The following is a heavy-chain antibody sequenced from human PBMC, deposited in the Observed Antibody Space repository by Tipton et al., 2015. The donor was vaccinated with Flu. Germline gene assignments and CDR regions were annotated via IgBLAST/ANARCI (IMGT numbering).Heavy chain of an antibody. CDR1: GFTFSSYS. CDR3: ASGQVVDY. V-gene: IGHV3-21*01. D-gene: IGHD2-15*01. Sequence: GSLRLSCAASGFTFSSYSMNWVRQAPGKGLEWVSSISSSSSYTNYADSVKGRFTISRDNAKNSLYLQMNSLRAEDTAVYYCASGQVVDYWGQGTLVTVSS. J-gene: IGHJ4*02. CDR2: ISSSSSYT.